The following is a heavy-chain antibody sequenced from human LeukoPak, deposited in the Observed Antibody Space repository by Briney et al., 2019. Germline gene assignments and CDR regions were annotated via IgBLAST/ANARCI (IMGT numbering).Heavy chain of an antibody. CDR2: IIPIFGTA. D-gene: IGHD3-22*01. CDR1: GGTFSSYA. Sequence: SVKVSCKASGGTFSSYAISWVRQAPGQGLEWMGGIIPIFGTANYAQKFQGRVTITADESTSTAYMELSSLRSEDTAVYYCARGARYYYTDAFDIWGQGTMVTVSS. CDR3: ARGARYYYTDAFDI. V-gene: IGHV1-69*13. J-gene: IGHJ3*02.